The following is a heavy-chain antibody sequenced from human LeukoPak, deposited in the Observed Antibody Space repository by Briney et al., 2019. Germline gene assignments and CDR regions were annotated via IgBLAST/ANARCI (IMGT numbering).Heavy chain of an antibody. V-gene: IGHV3-20*01. CDR2: INWNGGST. J-gene: IGHJ4*02. CDR1: GFTFSSYS. CDR3: ARVAPATVTTFPYYDY. D-gene: IGHD4-17*01. Sequence: GGSLRLSCAASGFTFSSYSMSWVRQAPGKGLEWVSGINWNGGSTGYADSVKGRFTISRDNAKNSLYLQMNSLRAEDTALYHCARVAPATVTTFPYYDYWGQGTLVTVSS.